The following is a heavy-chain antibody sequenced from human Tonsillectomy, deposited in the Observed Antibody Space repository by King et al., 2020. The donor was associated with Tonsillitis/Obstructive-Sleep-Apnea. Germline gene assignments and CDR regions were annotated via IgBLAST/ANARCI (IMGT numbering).Heavy chain of an antibody. CDR2: INHSGST. J-gene: IGHJ6*03. CDR1: GGSFSGSY. Sequence: VQLQQWGAGLLKPSETLSLTCAVYGGSFSGSYWSWIRQPPGKGLEWIGEINHSGSTNYNLSLKSRVTISVDTSKNQFSLKLSSVTAADTAVYYCARGDIVVVVAARDYYYYMDVWGKGTTVTVSS. CDR3: ARGDIVVVVAARDYYYYMDV. D-gene: IGHD2-15*01. V-gene: IGHV4-34*01.